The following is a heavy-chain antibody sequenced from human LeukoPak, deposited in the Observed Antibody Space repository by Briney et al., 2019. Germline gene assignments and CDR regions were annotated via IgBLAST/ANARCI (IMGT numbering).Heavy chain of an antibody. Sequence: SGPTLVKPTQTLTLTCTFSGFSLSTSGVGVGWIRQPPGKALEWLALIYWDDDKRYSPSLKSRLTITKDTSKNQVVLTMTNMDPVDTATYYCAHRNRIAAAGYDAFDIRGQGTMVTVSS. CDR3: AHRNRIAAAGYDAFDI. CDR2: IYWDDDK. V-gene: IGHV2-5*02. CDR1: GFSLSTSGVG. J-gene: IGHJ3*02. D-gene: IGHD6-13*01.